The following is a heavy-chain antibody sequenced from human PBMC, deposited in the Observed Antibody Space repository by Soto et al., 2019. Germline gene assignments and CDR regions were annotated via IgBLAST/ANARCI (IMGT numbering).Heavy chain of an antibody. CDR1: GYTFIYFW. CDR2: IYPGASDI. CDR3: ARPGTSRGPDYAAFHF. J-gene: IGHJ4*02. D-gene: IGHD2-2*01. Sequence: PGESLKISCQASGYTFIYFWVAWVRQVPGKGLEWMGVIYPGASDIRYSPSFEGHVTISADKSTNTAYLQWSSLEAADTAIYYCARPGTSRGPDYAAFHFWGPGTLVTVSS. V-gene: IGHV5-51*01.